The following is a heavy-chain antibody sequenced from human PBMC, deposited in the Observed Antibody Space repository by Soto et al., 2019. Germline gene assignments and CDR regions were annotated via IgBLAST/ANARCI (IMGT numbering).Heavy chain of an antibody. CDR2: IYYSGST. CDR3: ARHVGNGKTYYYYYGMDV. J-gene: IGHJ6*02. Sequence: QLQLQESGPGLVKPSETPSLTCTVSGGSISRSSYYWGWIRQPPGKGLEWIGSIYYSGSTYYNPSLKSRVTISVDTSKNQFSLKLSSVTAADTAVYYCARHVGNGKTYYYYYGMDVWGQGTTVTVSS. CDR1: GGSISRSSYY. V-gene: IGHV4-39*01.